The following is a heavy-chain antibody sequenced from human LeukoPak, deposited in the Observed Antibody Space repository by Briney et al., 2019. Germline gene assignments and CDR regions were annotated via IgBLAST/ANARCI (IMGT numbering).Heavy chain of an antibody. V-gene: IGHV3-15*01. CDR3: TAAITTDFWSGYFYGYYFDY. D-gene: IGHD3-3*01. J-gene: IGHJ4*02. CDR2: IKSKTDGATT. CDR1: GFTFSNAW. Sequence: GGSLRLSCAASGFTFSNAWMSWVRQAPGKGLEWVGRIKSKTDGATTDYAAPVKGRFTISRDDSKNTLYLQMNSLKTEDTAVYYCTAAITTDFWSGYFYGYYFDYWGQGTLVTVSS.